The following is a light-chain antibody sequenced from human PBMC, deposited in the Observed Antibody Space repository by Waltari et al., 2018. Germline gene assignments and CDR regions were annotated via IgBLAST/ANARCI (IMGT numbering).Light chain of an antibody. CDR3: QAWDSTTAV. V-gene: IGLV3-1*01. Sequence: SFELTQSPSVSVSLGQTATLTCAGDKLGSQYVSWYKQKPGQSPVLVVYQDNRRPSWIPGRFSGSNSGSTATLIISGTQAMDEADYYCQAWDSTTAVFGGGTKLTVL. J-gene: IGLJ2*01. CDR1: KLGSQY. CDR2: QDN.